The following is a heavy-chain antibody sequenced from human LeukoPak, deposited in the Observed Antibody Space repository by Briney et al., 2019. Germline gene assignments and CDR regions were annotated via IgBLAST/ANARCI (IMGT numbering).Heavy chain of an antibody. J-gene: IGHJ6*04. D-gene: IGHD7-27*01. V-gene: IGHV3-30*18. Sequence: GRSLRLSCAASGFSFSSYGIHWVRQAPGKGLEWLAVISYDESYKYYADSVKGRFTISRDNSKNTLYLQMNSLRAEDTAVYYCAKDGLTGVNYYYGTDVWGKGTTVTVSS. CDR1: GFSFSSYG. CDR2: ISYDESYK. CDR3: AKDGLTGVNYYYGTDV.